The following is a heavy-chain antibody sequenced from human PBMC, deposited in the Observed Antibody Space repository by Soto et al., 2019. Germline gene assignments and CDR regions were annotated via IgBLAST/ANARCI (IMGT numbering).Heavy chain of an antibody. J-gene: IGHJ3*02. CDR2: ITPFNGNT. D-gene: IGHD3-10*01. V-gene: IGHV1-45*02. CDR1: GYTFTYRH. CDR3: ANLASGSDAFDI. Sequence: QLHLVQSGAEVKKTGSSVQISCKASGYTFTYRHLHWVRQAPGQALEWMGWITPFNGNTYYAQKFQGTVHINRDESKSTVFLDLRSLRSEDTAMYYCANLASGSDAFDIWGQGTMVTVSS.